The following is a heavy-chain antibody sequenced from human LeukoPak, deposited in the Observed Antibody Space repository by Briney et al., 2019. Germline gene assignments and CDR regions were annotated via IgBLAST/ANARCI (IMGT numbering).Heavy chain of an antibody. D-gene: IGHD2-15*01. J-gene: IGHJ5*02. CDR2: IYTSGST. Sequence: SETLSLTCTVSGGSISSYYWSWIRQPAGKGLEWIGRIYTSGSTNYNPSLKSRVTMSVDTSKNQFSLKLSSVTAADTAVYYCARAGGVVARRYLHWFDPWGQGTLVTVSS. V-gene: IGHV4-4*07. CDR1: GGSISSYY. CDR3: ARAGGVVARRYLHWFDP.